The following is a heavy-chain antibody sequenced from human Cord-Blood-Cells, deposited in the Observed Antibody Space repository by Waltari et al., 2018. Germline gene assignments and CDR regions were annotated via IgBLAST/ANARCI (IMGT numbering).Heavy chain of an antibody. V-gene: IGHV4-39*07. CDR1: GGSISSSSYY. CDR2: IYYSGST. J-gene: IGHJ4*02. CDR3: ARHGGYFDY. Sequence: QLQLQESGPGLVKPSETLSLTCPVPGGSISSSSYYWGWIRQPPGKGLEWIGSIYYSGSTYYNPSLKSRVTISVDTSKNQFSLKLSSVTAADTAVYYCARHGGYFDYWGQGTLVTVSS. D-gene: IGHD3-10*01.